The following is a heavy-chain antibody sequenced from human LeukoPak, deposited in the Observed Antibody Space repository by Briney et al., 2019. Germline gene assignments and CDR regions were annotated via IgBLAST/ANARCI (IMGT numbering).Heavy chain of an antibody. CDR3: ARDRSTSCCHYYYYYMDV. CDR2: INQDGSEK. V-gene: IGHV3-7*01. J-gene: IGHJ6*03. Sequence: GGSLRLSCAASGFTFSSYWMSWVRQAPGKGLEWVANINQDGSEKYYVDSVKGRFTISRDNAKNSLYLQMNSLRAEDTAVYYCARDRSTSCCHYYYYYMDVWGKGTTVTVSS. D-gene: IGHD2-2*01. CDR1: GFTFSSYW.